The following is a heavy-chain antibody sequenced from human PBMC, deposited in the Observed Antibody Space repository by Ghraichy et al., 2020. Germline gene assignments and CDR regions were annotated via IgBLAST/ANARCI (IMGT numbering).Heavy chain of an antibody. D-gene: IGHD3-22*01. CDR1: GFTFSSYS. V-gene: IGHV3-21*01. CDR2: ISSSSSYI. Sequence: GGSLRLSCAASGFTFSSYSMNWVRQAPGKGLEWVSSISSSSSYIYYADSVKGRFTISRDNAKNSLYLQMNSLRAEDTAVYYCARDLGVGIVVVIADWGQGTLVTVSS. J-gene: IGHJ4*02. CDR3: ARDLGVGIVVVIAD.